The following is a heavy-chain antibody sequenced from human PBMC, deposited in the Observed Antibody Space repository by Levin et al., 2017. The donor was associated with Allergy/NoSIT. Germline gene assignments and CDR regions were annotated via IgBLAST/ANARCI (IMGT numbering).Heavy chain of an antibody. Sequence: GGSLRLSCVGSGLTFSYYAMSWVRQAPGKGLEWVSGISAGGGSRSYADSEKGRFTISRDNSKNTLFLQMYSLRAEDTAVYYCAKTPYCSITSCPRAEFDYWGQGTLVTVSS. J-gene: IGHJ4*02. CDR3: AKTPYCSITSCPRAEFDY. CDR2: ISAGGGSR. CDR1: GLTFSYYA. D-gene: IGHD2-2*01. V-gene: IGHV3-23*01.